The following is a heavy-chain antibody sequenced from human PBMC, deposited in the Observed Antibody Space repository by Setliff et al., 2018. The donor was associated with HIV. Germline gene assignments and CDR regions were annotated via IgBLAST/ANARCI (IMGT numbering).Heavy chain of an antibody. Sequence: PSETLSLTCAVYGGSFSGYHWAWIRQPPGKGLEWIGSLFHSGNTYYTPSVKSRVIISVDTSKNQFSLKVKSVTAADTAMYYCARHPGSTSNWYKGAFDFWGQGRMVTVSS. CDR1: GGSFSGYH. V-gene: IGHV4-38-2*01. CDR2: LFHSGNT. D-gene: IGHD6-13*01. J-gene: IGHJ3*01. CDR3: ARHPGSTSNWYKGAFDF.